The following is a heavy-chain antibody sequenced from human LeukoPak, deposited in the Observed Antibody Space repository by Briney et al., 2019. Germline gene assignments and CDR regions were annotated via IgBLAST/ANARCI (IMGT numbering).Heavy chain of an antibody. V-gene: IGHV3-23*01. CDR1: GFTFSSNA. CDR3: AKVRSDYYDILAGNYNPLFDY. CDR2: IRGSGGGT. D-gene: IGHD3-9*01. Sequence: PGGSLRLSCAAPGFTFSSNAMSWVRQAPGKGLEWVSAIRGSGGGTYYADSVKGRFTISRDNSKNTLYLQMNSLRAEDTAVYYCAKVRSDYYDILAGNYNPLFDYWGQGTLVTVSS. J-gene: IGHJ4*02.